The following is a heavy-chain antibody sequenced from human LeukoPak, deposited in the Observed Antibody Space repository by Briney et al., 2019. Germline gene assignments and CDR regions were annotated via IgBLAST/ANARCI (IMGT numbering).Heavy chain of an antibody. CDR2: IYSGGST. CDR3: ARDLYCSSTSCSDY. D-gene: IGHD2-2*01. J-gene: IGHJ4*02. CDR1: GFTVSSNY. Sequence: PGGSLRLSCAASGFTVSSNYMSWVRQAPGKGLEWVSVIYSGGSTYYADSVKGRFTISRDNSKNTLYLQMNSLRAEDTAVYYCARDLYCSSTSCSDYWGQGTLVTVSS. V-gene: IGHV3-53*01.